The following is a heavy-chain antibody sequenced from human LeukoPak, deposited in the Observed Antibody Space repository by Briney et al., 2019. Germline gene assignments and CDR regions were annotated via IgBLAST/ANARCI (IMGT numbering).Heavy chain of an antibody. Sequence: GGSLRLSCAASGFSFSSYWMNWVRQVPGKGLEWVANINQDRSEKSYVDSVKGRFTISRDNAKNSLYLQMNSLRAEDTAVYYCARDHCSSSSCYTYYGMELWGRGTTVTVSS. CDR2: INQDRSEK. V-gene: IGHV3-7*01. J-gene: IGHJ6*02. D-gene: IGHD2-2*02. CDR3: ARDHCSSSSCYTYYGMEL. CDR1: GFSFSSYW.